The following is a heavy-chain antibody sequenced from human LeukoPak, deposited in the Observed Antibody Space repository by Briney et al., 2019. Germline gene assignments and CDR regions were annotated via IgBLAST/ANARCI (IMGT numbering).Heavy chain of an antibody. Sequence: SETLSLTCTVSGGSISSGSYYWSWIRQPAGKGLEWIGRIYTSGSTNYNPSLKSRVTISVDTSKNQFSLKLSSVTAADTAVYYCARDGLAQNPYYYYGMDVRGQGTTVTVSS. J-gene: IGHJ6*02. CDR3: ARDGLAQNPYYYYGMDV. D-gene: IGHD5-12*01. CDR2: IYTSGST. CDR1: GGSISSGSYY. V-gene: IGHV4-61*02.